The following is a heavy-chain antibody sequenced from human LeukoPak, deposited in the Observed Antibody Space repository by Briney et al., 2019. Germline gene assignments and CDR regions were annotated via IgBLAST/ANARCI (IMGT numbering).Heavy chain of an antibody. V-gene: IGHV3-73*01. Sequence: GGSLRLSCAASGFTFSDSAMHWVRQASGKGLEWVGRIRSKANSYATAYAASVKGRFTISRDDTKNMAHLQMNSLKTEDTAVYYCARGLGIPFDYWGQGTLVTVSS. CDR1: GFTFSDSA. D-gene: IGHD6-13*01. CDR2: IRSKANSYAT. J-gene: IGHJ4*02. CDR3: ARGLGIPFDY.